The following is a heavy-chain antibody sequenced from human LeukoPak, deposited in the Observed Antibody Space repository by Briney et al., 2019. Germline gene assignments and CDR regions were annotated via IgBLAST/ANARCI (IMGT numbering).Heavy chain of an antibody. J-gene: IGHJ4*02. D-gene: IGHD5-24*01. Sequence: GGSLRLSCATSGFTFRSYSMNWVRQAPGKGLEWVSYISSTSSSIYYADSVKGRFTISRDNAKNSLNLQMNSLRAEDTAVYYCARDDLTNGYNGNYWGQGTLVTVSS. V-gene: IGHV3-48*01. CDR1: GFTFRSYS. CDR3: ARDDLTNGYNGNY. CDR2: ISSTSSSI.